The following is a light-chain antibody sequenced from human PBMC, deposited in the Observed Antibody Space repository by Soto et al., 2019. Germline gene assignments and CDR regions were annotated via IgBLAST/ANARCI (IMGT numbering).Light chain of an antibody. V-gene: IGKV3-20*01. CDR1: QIVRGTM. J-gene: IGKJ5*01. CDR2: GAV. Sequence: ENVLTQSPGTLSLSPGDRATLSCRATQIVRGTMLAWYQQKPGQAPRLLIYGAVSRASGIPDRFSGSGFGTDFTLIISRLEPEDFAVYYCQQYYNSPFTFGQGTRL. CDR3: QQYYNSPFT.